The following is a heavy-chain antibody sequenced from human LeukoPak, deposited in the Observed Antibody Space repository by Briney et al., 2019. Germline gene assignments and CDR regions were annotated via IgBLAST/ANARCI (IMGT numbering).Heavy chain of an antibody. J-gene: IGHJ4*02. CDR3: ARACRIVATTHRFDY. CDR2: INHSGST. V-gene: IGHV4-34*01. D-gene: IGHD5-12*01. Sequence: SETLSLTCAVYGVSFSGYYWSWIRQPPGKGLEWIGEINHSGSTNYNPSLKSRVTISVDTSKNQSSLKLSSVTAADTAVYYCARACRIVATTHRFDYWGQGTLVTVSS. CDR1: GVSFSGYY.